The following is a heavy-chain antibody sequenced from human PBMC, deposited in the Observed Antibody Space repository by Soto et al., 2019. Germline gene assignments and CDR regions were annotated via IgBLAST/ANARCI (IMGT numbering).Heavy chain of an antibody. J-gene: IGHJ3*02. D-gene: IGHD4-17*01. CDR1: GFTFSSYA. V-gene: IGHV3-23*01. CDR3: AKVTSHYGDYVGAFDI. CDR2: ISGSGGST. Sequence: GGSLRLSCAASGFTFSSYAMSWVRQAPGKGLEWVSAISGSGGSTYYADSVKGRFTISRDNSKNTLYLQMNSLRAEDTAVYYCAKVTSHYGDYVGAFDIWGQGTMVTVSS.